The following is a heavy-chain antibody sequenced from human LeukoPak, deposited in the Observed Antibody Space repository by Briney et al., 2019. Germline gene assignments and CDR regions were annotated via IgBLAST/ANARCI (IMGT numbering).Heavy chain of an antibody. Sequence: PGGSLRLSCAASGFTFSNYGMHWVRQAPGKGLEWVAFIRYDGSNKYYADSVKGRFTISRDNSKNTLYLQMNSLRAEDTAVYYCAKVFHFGVVVDFDYWGQGTLVTVSS. CDR2: IRYDGSNK. CDR1: GFTFSNYG. V-gene: IGHV3-30*02. J-gene: IGHJ4*02. CDR3: AKVFHFGVVVDFDY. D-gene: IGHD3-3*01.